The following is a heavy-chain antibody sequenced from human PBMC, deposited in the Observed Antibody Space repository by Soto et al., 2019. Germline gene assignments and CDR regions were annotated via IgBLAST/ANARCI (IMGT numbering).Heavy chain of an antibody. V-gene: IGHV3-30*03. CDR1: GFTFSSYG. J-gene: IGHJ4*02. D-gene: IGHD6-25*01. CDR3: ACARGGPNTANVKLDY. CDR2: ISYDGSNK. Sequence: GGSLRLSCAASGFTFSSYGMHWVRQAPGKGLEWVAVISYDGSNKYYADSVKGRFTISRDNSKNTLYLQMNSLRAEDTAVYYYACARGGPNTANVKLDYWGQGTLVTVSS.